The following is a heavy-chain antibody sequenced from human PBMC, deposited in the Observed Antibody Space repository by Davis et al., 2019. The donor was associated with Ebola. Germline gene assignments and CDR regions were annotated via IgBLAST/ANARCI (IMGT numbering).Heavy chain of an antibody. D-gene: IGHD4-17*01. CDR3: ARDRMKDYGDYVGLNWFDP. V-gene: IGHV1-2*04. CDR1: GYTFTSYA. J-gene: IGHJ5*02. CDR2: INLNSGGT. Sequence: ASVKVSCKASGYTFTSYAMHWVRQAPGQGLEWMGWINLNSGGTNYAQKFQGWVTMTRDTSISTAYMELSRLRSDDTAVYYCARDRMKDYGDYVGLNWFDPWGQGTLVTVSS.